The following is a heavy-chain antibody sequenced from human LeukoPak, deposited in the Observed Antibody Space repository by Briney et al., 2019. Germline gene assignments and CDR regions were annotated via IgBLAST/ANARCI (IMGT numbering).Heavy chain of an antibody. J-gene: IGHJ4*02. CDR3: ARFLTGTKYYFYF. CDR2: INPNNGGP. Sequence: ASVKVSCKASGYTFTDYYIHWVRQAPGQGLEWMGWINPNNGGPIYAQKFQDRVTMTRDTSINTAFMEVSRLTFDDTAVYYCARFLTGTKYYFYFRGQGTLVTVSS. D-gene: IGHD1-14*01. V-gene: IGHV1-2*02. CDR1: GYTFTDYY.